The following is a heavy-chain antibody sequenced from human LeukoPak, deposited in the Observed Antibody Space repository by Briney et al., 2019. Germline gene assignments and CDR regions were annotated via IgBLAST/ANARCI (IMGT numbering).Heavy chain of an antibody. V-gene: IGHV3-21*01. CDR3: ARGPDRVGWLPDNWFDP. D-gene: IGHD6-19*01. J-gene: IGHJ5*02. CDR2: ISTSSTYI. Sequence: PGGSLRLSCAASGFTSSSYNMNWVRQAPGKGLEWVSSISTSSTYIYYTDSVKGRFTMSRDNAKNSMYLQMNSLRAEDTAVYYCARGPDRVGWLPDNWFDPWGQGTLVTVSS. CDR1: GFTSSSYN.